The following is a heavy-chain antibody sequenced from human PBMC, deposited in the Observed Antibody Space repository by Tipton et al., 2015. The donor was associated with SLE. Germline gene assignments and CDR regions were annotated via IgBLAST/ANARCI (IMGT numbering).Heavy chain of an antibody. CDR1: GGSISSSSYF. CDR2: IYFGGRT. CDR3: ASGMVRGVIAKSYYMDV. Sequence: TLSLTCTVSGGSISSSSYFWGWIRQLPGKGLEWIGNIYFGGRTYDNPSLQSQFTISVDTSKNLFSLKLSSVTAADTAVYYCASGMVRGVIAKSYYMDVWGSGTTVTVSS. V-gene: IGHV4-39*01. D-gene: IGHD3-10*01. J-gene: IGHJ6*03.